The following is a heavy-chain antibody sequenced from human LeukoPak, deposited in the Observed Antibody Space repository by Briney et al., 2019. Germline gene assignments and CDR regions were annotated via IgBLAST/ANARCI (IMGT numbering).Heavy chain of an antibody. J-gene: IGHJ3*02. CDR2: ISSSSSYI. CDR1: GFTFSSYS. Sequence: GGSLRLSCAASGFTFSSYSMNWVRQAPGKGLEWVSSISSSSSYIYYADSVKGRFTISRDNAKNSLYLQMNSLRAEDTAVYYCASDSPAKDAFDIWGQGTMLTVSS. CDR3: ASDSPAKDAFDI. V-gene: IGHV3-21*01.